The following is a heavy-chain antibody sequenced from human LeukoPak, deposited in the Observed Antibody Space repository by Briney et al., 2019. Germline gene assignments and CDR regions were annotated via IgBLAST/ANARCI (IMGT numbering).Heavy chain of an antibody. D-gene: IGHD6-19*01. Sequence: GGSLRLSCAASGFTFSSYWMSWVRQAPGKGLEWVANIKQDGSEKYYVDSVKGRFTISRDNAKNSLYLQMNSLKTEDAAVYYCIAVAGQFDYWGQGTLVTVSS. J-gene: IGHJ4*02. CDR1: GFTFSSYW. CDR3: IAVAGQFDY. V-gene: IGHV3-7*03. CDR2: IKQDGSEK.